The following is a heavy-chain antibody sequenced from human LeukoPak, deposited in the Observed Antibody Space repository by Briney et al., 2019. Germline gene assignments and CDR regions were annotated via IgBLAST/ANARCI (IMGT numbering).Heavy chain of an antibody. Sequence: PSETLSLTCTVSGGSISSYYWSWIRQPPGKGLEWIGYIYYSGSTNYNPSLKSRVTISVDTSKYQFSLKLSSVTAADTAVYYCARDSNGYGALWYFDLWGRGTLVTVSS. CDR3: ARDSNGYGALWYFDL. CDR1: GGSISSYY. D-gene: IGHD5-18*01. J-gene: IGHJ2*01. CDR2: IYYSGST. V-gene: IGHV4-59*01.